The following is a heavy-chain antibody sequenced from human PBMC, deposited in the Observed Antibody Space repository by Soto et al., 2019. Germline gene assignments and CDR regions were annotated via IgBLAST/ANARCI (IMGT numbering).Heavy chain of an antibody. CDR3: ARGGDGHTTSFFDY. CDR2: ISDRGAT. Sequence: PSETLSLTCAVSGGSISNSYWHWIRQLPGKGLEWIGYISDRGATNYSPSLESRVTISVDTSKNQFSLKLTAVTAVDSAVFYCARGGDGHTTSFFDYWGQGTPVTVSS. D-gene: IGHD3-10*01. J-gene: IGHJ4*02. V-gene: IGHV4-59*01. CDR1: GGSISNSY.